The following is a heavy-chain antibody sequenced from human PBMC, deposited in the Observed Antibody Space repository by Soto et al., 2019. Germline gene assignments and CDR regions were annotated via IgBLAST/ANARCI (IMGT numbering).Heavy chain of an antibody. Sequence: QVQLVQSGAEEKKPGASVKVSCKASGYTFTSYAMPWVRQAPGQRLEWMGWINAGNGNTKCSQKFQDRVTITRDTSASTAYMELSSLRSEDTAVYYCARGESVVGDYWGQGTLVTVSS. CDR2: INAGNGNT. CDR3: ARGESVVGDY. J-gene: IGHJ4*02. CDR1: GYTFTSYA. D-gene: IGHD2-15*01. V-gene: IGHV1-3*05.